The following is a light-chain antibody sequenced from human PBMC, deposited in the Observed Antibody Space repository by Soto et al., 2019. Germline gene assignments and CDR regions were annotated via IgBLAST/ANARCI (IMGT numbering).Light chain of an antibody. CDR1: SSDVGSYNL. V-gene: IGLV2-23*02. Sequence: QSALTQPASVSGSPGQSITISCTGTSSDVGSYNLVSWYQQHPGKAPKLMIYEVSKRPSGVSNRFSGSKSGNTASLTISGLQAEDEADYYCCSYAGSRTSVFGTGTKLTVL. J-gene: IGLJ1*01. CDR2: EVS. CDR3: CSYAGSRTSV.